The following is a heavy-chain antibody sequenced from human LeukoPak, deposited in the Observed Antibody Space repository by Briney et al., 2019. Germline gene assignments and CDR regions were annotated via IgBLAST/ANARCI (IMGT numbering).Heavy chain of an antibody. CDR3: ARAYCSSTSCSYYYGMDV. Sequence: GASVKVSCKASGYTFTDYGINWVRQAPGQGLEWMGRIIPILGIANYARKFQGRVTITADKSTSTAYMELSSLRPEDTAVYYCARAYCSSTSCSYYYGMDVWGQGTTVTVSS. CDR1: GYTFTDYG. D-gene: IGHD2-2*01. V-gene: IGHV1-69*10. CDR2: IIPILGIA. J-gene: IGHJ6*02.